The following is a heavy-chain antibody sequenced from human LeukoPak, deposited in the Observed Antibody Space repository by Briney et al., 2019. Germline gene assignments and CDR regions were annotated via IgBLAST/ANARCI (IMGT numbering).Heavy chain of an antibody. CDR1: GGSISSGDYY. CDR2: IYYSGST. CDR3: ARLDSSGYSPIFDY. D-gene: IGHD3-22*01. J-gene: IGHJ4*02. Sequence: SQTLSLICTVSGGSISSGDYYWSWIRQPPGKGLEWIGYIYYSGSTYYNPSLKSRVTISVDTSKNQFSLKLSSVTAADTAVYYCARLDSSGYSPIFDYWGQGTLVTVSS. V-gene: IGHV4-30-4*01.